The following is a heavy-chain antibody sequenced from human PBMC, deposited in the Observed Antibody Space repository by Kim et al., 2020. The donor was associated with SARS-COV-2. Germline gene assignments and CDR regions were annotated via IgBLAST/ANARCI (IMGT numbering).Heavy chain of an antibody. V-gene: IGHV1-3*01. J-gene: IGHJ5*02. D-gene: IGHD4-4*01. Sequence: SQKFQGRVTITRDTSASTAYMELSSLRSEDTAVYYCARGTLTVTTSWFDPWGQGTLVTVSS. CDR3: ARGTLTVTTSWFDP.